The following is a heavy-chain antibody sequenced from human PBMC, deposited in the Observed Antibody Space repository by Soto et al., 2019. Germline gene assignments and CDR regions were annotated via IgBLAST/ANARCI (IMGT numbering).Heavy chain of an antibody. J-gene: IGHJ4*02. CDR3: ARGRYGDY. D-gene: IGHD1-1*01. CDR2: ISAHNGNT. V-gene: IGHV1-18*01. CDR1: GYAFTTYG. Sequence: QVHLVQSGAEVKKPGASVKVSCKGSGYAFTTYGITWVRQAPGQGLEWMGWISAHNGNTNYAQKLQGRVTVTRDTSTSTAYMELRSLRSDDTTVYYCARGRYGDYWGQGALVTVSS.